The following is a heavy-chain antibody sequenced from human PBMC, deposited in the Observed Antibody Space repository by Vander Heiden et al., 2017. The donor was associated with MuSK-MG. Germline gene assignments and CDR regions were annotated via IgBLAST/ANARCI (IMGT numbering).Heavy chain of an antibody. J-gene: IGHJ2*01. D-gene: IGHD3-22*01. CDR1: GFTFTTHT. CDR2: ISYDGTDK. CDR3: ARGAYASWHLDL. V-gene: IGHV3-30*04. Sequence: QVQLEESGAGVVQPGGSLRLSCAASGFTFTTHTMPWARPAPGKGLEWVALISYDGTDKYYADSVKGRFTISRDNSKNSLNLQIHTLKAEDTAVYYCARGAYASWHLDLWGRGTQVTVSS.